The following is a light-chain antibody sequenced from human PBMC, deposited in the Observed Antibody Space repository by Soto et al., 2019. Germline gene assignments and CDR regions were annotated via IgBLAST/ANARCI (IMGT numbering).Light chain of an antibody. CDR1: SSDVGAYNY. CDR2: DVS. Sequence: QSALSQPASLSGSPGQSITISCTGTSSDVGAYNYVSWYQQHPGKAPKLMIYDVSNRPSGVSDRFSGSKSGNTASLTISGLQAEDEADYYCSSYISSSTSVVFGGGTKLTVL. J-gene: IGLJ2*01. V-gene: IGLV2-14*01. CDR3: SSYISSSTSVV.